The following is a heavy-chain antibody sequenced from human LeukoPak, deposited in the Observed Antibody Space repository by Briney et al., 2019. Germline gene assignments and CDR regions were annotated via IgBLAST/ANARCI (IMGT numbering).Heavy chain of an antibody. D-gene: IGHD3-9*01. V-gene: IGHV4-34*01. CDR2: INHSGST. CDR3: ARDGVQYYDILTGYYTNYFDY. Sequence: PSETLSLTCAVYGGSFSGYYWSWIRQPPGKGLEWIGEINHSGSTNYNPSLKSRVTISVDTSKNQFSLKLSSVTAADTAVYYCARDGVQYYDILTGYYTNYFDYWGQGTLVTVSS. CDR1: GGSFSGYY. J-gene: IGHJ4*02.